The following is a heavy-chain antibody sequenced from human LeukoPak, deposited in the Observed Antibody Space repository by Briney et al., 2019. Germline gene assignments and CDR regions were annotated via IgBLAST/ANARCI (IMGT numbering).Heavy chain of an antibody. D-gene: IGHD3-10*01. V-gene: IGHV4-61*02. J-gene: IGHJ6*04. CDR1: GGSISSGSYY. CDR3: ARVRYYGSGPMDV. Sequence: PSETLSLTCTVSGGSISSGSYYWSWIRQPAGKGLEWIGRIYTSGSTNYNPSLKSRVTISVDTSKNQFSLKLSSVTAADTAVYYCARVRYYGSGPMDVWGKGTTVTVSS. CDR2: IYTSGST.